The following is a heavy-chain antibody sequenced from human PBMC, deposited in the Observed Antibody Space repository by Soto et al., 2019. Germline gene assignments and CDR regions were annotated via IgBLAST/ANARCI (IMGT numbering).Heavy chain of an antibody. V-gene: IGHV4-31*03. Sequence: SETLSLTCTVSGGSISSGGYYWSWIRQHPGKGLEWIGYIYYSGSTYYNPSLKSRVTISVDTSKNQFSLKLSSVTAADTAVYYCARGLLDCSGGSCPQYYYYYGMDVWGQGTTVTVSS. CDR1: GGSISSGGYY. CDR3: ARGLLDCSGGSCPQYYYYYGMDV. CDR2: IYYSGST. J-gene: IGHJ6*02. D-gene: IGHD2-15*01.